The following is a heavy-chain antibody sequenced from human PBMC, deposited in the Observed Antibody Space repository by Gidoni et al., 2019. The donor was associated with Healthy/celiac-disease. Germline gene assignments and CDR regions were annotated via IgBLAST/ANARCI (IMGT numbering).Heavy chain of an antibody. CDR1: GVSLSNASMG. Sequence: QVTLKESGPVLVNPTATLTLTCTVSGVSLSNASMGVSWIRQPPGKDLEWLAHIVSNDEKSYSTSLKSRLTISKDTSKSQVVLTMTNMDPVDTATYYCARIGGSDAFDIWGQGTMVTVSS. J-gene: IGHJ3*02. D-gene: IGHD2-15*01. CDR3: ARIGGSDAFDI. CDR2: IVSNDEK. V-gene: IGHV2-26*01.